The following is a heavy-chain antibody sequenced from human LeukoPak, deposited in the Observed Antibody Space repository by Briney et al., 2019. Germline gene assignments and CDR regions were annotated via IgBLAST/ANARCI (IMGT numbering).Heavy chain of an antibody. CDR3: ARDFQGYYYYGMDV. CDR1: GNTFTSYY. Sequence: ASVKVSCKASGNTFTSYYMHWVRRAPGQGLDWVGIINPSAGSTTYAQKFQGRVTMTRDTSTSTVYMELSSLRSEDTAVYYCARDFQGYYYYGMDVWGQGTTVTVS. V-gene: IGHV1-46*01. CDR2: INPSAGST. J-gene: IGHJ6*02.